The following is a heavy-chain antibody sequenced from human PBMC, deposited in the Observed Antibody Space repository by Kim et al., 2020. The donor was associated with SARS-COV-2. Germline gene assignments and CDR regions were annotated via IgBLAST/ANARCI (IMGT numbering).Heavy chain of an antibody. V-gene: IGHV4-34*01. D-gene: IGHD6-19*01. CDR3: ARTSGWYATTQYYFDY. Sequence: SETLSLTCAVYGGSFSGYYWSWIRQHPGKGLEWIGEINHSGSTNYNPSLKSRVTISVDTSKNQFSLKLSSVTAADTAVYYCARTSGWYATTQYYFDYWGQGTLVTVSS. CDR2: INHSGST. J-gene: IGHJ4*02. CDR1: GGSFSGYY.